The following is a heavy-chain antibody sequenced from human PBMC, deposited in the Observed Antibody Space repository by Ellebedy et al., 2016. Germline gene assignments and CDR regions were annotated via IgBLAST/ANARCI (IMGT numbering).Heavy chain of an antibody. CDR2: INGDGSST. CDR3: GRDGYAYSTDV. J-gene: IGHJ6*02. V-gene: IGHV3-74*01. D-gene: IGHD2-2*03. Sequence: GGSLRLSCAASGFTFRSYAVSWVRQAPGKGLVWVSRINGDGSSTAYAGSVKGRFTISRDNAKDSLYLQMSSLRVEDTAVYYCGRDGYAYSTDVWGQGTTVTVSS. CDR1: GFTFRSYA.